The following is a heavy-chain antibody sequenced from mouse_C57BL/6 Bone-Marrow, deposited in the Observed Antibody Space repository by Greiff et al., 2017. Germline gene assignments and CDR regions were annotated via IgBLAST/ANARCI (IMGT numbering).Heavy chain of an antibody. D-gene: IGHD2-2*01. CDR1: GFSLTSYA. Sequence: VQLQQSGPGLVAPSQSLSITCTVSGFSLTSYAISWVRQPPGKGLEWLGVIWTGGGTNYNSALKSRLSISKDNSKSQVFLKMNSLQTDDTDRYYCARNLLWLYYYAMDYWGQGTSVTVAS. CDR2: IWTGGGT. CDR3: ARNLLWLYYYAMDY. V-gene: IGHV2-9-1*01. J-gene: IGHJ4*01.